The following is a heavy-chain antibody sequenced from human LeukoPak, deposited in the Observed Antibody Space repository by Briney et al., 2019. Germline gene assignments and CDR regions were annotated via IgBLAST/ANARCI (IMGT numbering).Heavy chain of an antibody. CDR3: EKSEVGAISWVH. CDR2: INPSGGST. D-gene: IGHD1-26*01. CDR1: GYTFTNYY. V-gene: IGHV1-46*01. J-gene: IGHJ4*02. Sequence: ASVKVSCKASGYTFTNYYMHWVRQAPGQGLEWMGIINPSGGSTSYAQKFQGRVTMTRDTSTSTVSMELSSLRSEDTAVYYCEKSEVGAISWVHWGQGTLVIVSS.